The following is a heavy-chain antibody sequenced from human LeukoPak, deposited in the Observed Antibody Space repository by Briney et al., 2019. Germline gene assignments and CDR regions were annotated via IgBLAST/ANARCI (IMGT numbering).Heavy chain of an antibody. CDR2: IKQDESEK. V-gene: IGHV3-7*01. D-gene: IGHD1-1*01. J-gene: IGHJ4*02. CDR1: GFTFSSYW. CDR3: ARDKIEGPTKLDY. Sequence: PGGSLRLSCAASGFTFSSYWMSWVRRAPGKGLEWVANIKQDESEKYCVESLKGRFTISRDNAKNSLYLQMNSLRAEDTAVYYCARDKIEGPTKLDYWGQGILVTVSS.